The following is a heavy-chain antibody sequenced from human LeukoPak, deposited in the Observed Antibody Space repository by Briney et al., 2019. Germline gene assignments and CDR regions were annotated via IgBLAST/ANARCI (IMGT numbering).Heavy chain of an antibody. V-gene: IGHV1-69*13. CDR2: IIPMLGTA. J-gene: IGHJ3*02. CDR3: ASGGTYADAFDI. D-gene: IGHD4-17*01. CDR1: GGTFSSYA. Sequence: SVKISCKASGGTFSSYAISWVRQASGQGLEWMGGIIPMLGTANYAQQFQGRVTISADESTSTAYMELSSLRSEDRAMYYCASGGTYADAFDIWGQGTMVTVSS.